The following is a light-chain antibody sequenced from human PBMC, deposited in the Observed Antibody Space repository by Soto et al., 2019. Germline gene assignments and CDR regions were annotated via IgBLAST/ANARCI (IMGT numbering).Light chain of an antibody. J-gene: IGKJ4*01. Sequence: EIVMTQSPATLSLSPGGGATLSCRASQSVYNNYLAWYQQKPGQAPRLLIYDASNRASGIPARFTGSGSGTDFSLIISRLEPEDFQVYYCQQYGSSPLTFGGGTKVDIK. V-gene: IGKV3-20*01. CDR1: QSVYNNY. CDR3: QQYGSSPLT. CDR2: DAS.